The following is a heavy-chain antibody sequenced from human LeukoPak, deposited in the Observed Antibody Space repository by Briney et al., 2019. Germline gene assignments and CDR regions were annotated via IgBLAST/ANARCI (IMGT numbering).Heavy chain of an antibody. V-gene: IGHV4-34*01. J-gene: IGHJ4*02. CDR2: INHSGST. CDR1: GGSFSGYY. Sequence: SETLSLTCAVYGGSFSGYYWSWIRQPPGKGLEWIGEINHSGSTNYNPSLKGRVTISVDTSKNQFSLKLSSVTAADTAVYYYARGYDILTGYKGGGYVYWGQGTLVTVSS. CDR3: ARGYDILTGYKGGGYVY. D-gene: IGHD3-9*01.